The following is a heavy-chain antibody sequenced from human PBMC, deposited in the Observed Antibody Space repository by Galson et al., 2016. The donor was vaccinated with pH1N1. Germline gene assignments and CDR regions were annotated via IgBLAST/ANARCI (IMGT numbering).Heavy chain of an antibody. Sequence: SVKVSCKVSGYSLTDLSMHWVRQAPGKGLEWMGGFDPEDGEIIYAQMFQGRVTMTEDTSTDTADMELSSLRSDETAVYYCAIGKPMAGFPNTELDYWGQGTLVTVSS. J-gene: IGHJ4*02. CDR2: FDPEDGEI. CDR3: AIGKPMAGFPNTELDY. CDR1: GYSLTDLS. V-gene: IGHV1-24*01. D-gene: IGHD1-14*01.